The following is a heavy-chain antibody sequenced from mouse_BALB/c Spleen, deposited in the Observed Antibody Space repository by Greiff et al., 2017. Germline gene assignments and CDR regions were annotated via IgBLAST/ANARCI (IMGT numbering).Heavy chain of an antibody. V-gene: IGHV1-39*01. Sequence: VQLQQTGPELVKPGASVKISCKASGYSFTDYIMLWVKQSHGKSLEWIGNINPYYGSTSYNLKFKGKATLTVDKSSSTAYMQLNSLTSEDSAVYYCAREEYEGYFEYCGQGATLTESS. CDR1: GYSFTDYI. CDR2: INPYYGST. CDR3: AREEYEGYFEY. D-gene: IGHD2-10*02. J-gene: IGHJ2*01.